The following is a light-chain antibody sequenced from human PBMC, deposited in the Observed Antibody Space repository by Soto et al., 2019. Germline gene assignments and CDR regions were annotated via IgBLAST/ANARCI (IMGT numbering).Light chain of an antibody. J-gene: IGKJ5*01. CDR2: DDS. CDR3: QQFTVYPVT. Sequence: AIQLTQSPFSLSASVGDRVTITCRASQGITSALAWYQQKPGKAPKLLIYDDSKLESGVPSRFSGSGSGTDFTLTISSRQPEDFATYYCQQFTVYPVTFGQGTRLEIK. CDR1: QGITSA. V-gene: IGKV1-13*02.